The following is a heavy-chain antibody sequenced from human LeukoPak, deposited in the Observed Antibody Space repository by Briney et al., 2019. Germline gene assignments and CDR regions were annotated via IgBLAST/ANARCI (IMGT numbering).Heavy chain of an antibody. D-gene: IGHD3-22*01. CDR2: IYYSGST. CDR1: GGSISSSSYY. J-gene: IGHJ4*02. Sequence: SETLSLTCTVSGGSISSSSYYWGWIRQPPGKGLEWIGSIYYSGSTYYNPSLKSRVTISVDTSKNQFSLKLSSVTAADTAVYYCARLDSSGYIDFDYWGQGTLVTVSS. V-gene: IGHV4-39*07. CDR3: ARLDSSGYIDFDY.